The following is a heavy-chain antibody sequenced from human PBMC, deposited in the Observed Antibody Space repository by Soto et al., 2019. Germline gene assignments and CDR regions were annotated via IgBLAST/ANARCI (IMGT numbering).Heavy chain of an antibody. CDR3: ARGTTGMAGLDS. CDR2: ITGHGRDT. D-gene: IGHD1-1*01. CDR1: GFTFGSYA. Sequence: EVQLLESGGGLVQPGGSLRLSCAASGFTFGSYAINWVRQAPGKGLEWVSEITGHGRDTYYADSVKGRFTISRDNSKNALYLQINSLRAEDTALYYCARGTTGMAGLDSWGQGNLVTLSS. J-gene: IGHJ4*02. V-gene: IGHV3-23*01.